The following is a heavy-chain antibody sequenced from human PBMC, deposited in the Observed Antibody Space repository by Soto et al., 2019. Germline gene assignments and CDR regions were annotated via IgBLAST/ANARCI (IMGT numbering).Heavy chain of an antibody. CDR3: LKDAPNGSIDH. Sequence: VQVVASGGGFVQPGRSLRLSCAVSGFRFEQYVMHWVRQAPGKGLECVSTVSPTGDTVAYADSVEGRFTVSRDNAKNSLYLQMNSLKGDDTAFYYCLKDAPNGSIDHWGQGTLVTVSS. V-gene: IGHV3-9*01. CDR2: VSPTGDTV. CDR1: GFRFEQYV. J-gene: IGHJ4*02. D-gene: IGHD3-10*01.